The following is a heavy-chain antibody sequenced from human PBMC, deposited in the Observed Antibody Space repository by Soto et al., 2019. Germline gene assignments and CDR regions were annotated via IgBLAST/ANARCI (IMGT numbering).Heavy chain of an antibody. V-gene: IGHV3-23*01. D-gene: IGHD1-26*01. J-gene: IGHJ5*02. CDR2: ISGSGFKK. CDR1: GFIFENFV. CDR3: AKNQGVELVPLATVDWFDP. Sequence: LGLSCAASGFIFENFVMSWVRQAPGKGLEWISSISGSGFKKYYADSVEGRFTISRDNSKSTVYLELNNLSAEDTAVYHCAKNQGVELVPLATVDWFDPWGQGSVVTVSS.